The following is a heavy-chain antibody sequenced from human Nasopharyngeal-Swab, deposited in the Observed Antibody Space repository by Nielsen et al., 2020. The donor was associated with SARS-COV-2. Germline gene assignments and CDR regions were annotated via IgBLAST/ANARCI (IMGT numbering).Heavy chain of an antibody. Sequence: SVKVSCKASGYTFTSYYMHWVRQAPGQGLEWMGGIIPIFGTANYAQKFQGRVTITADKSTSTAYMELSSLRSEDTAVYYCARDDRKDYDFWSGPFDYWGQGTLVTVSS. CDR3: ARDDRKDYDFWSGPFDY. CDR1: GYTFTSYY. D-gene: IGHD3-3*01. J-gene: IGHJ4*02. V-gene: IGHV1-69*06. CDR2: IIPIFGTA.